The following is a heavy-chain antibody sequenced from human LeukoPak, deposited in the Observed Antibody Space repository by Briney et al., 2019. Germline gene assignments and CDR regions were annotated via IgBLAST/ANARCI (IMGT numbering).Heavy chain of an antibody. CDR1: GGSISSSSYY. D-gene: IGHD3-10*01. V-gene: IGHV4-39*07. CDR3: ARGRASRGSGRPPLDY. J-gene: IGHJ4*02. CDR2: IYYSGST. Sequence: SETLSLTCTVSGGSISSSSYYWGWIRQPPGKGLEWIGSIYYSGSTYYNPSLKSRVTILVDTSKNQFSLKLSSVTAADTAVYYCARGRASRGSGRPPLDYWGQGTLVTVSS.